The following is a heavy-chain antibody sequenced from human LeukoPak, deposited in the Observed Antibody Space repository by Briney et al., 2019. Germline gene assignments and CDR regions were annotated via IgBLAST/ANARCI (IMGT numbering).Heavy chain of an antibody. CDR2: IKTITDGGTT. D-gene: IGHD3-16*01. V-gene: IGHV3-15*01. CDR3: TTPASLGKSPYGLDV. CDR1: GFTLSNAW. J-gene: IGHJ6*02. Sequence: GGSLRLSCVASGFTLSNAWMSWVRQAPGKGLEWVGRIKTITDGGTTDYAAPVTGRFTISRDDSKNTLFLQMNTLKTEDTAVYYCTTPASLGKSPYGLDVWGQGTTVTVSS.